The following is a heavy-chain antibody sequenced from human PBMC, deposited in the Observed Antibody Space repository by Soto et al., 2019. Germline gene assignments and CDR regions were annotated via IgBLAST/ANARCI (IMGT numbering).Heavy chain of an antibody. D-gene: IGHD6-13*01. V-gene: IGHV4-31*03. Sequence: SEPMSLTSTVFARFLATGSYYCGRLRQHPGKGLEWIGYIYYSGSTYYNPSLKSRVTVSVDTSKNQFSLKLSSVTAADTAVYYCARIRQQLVLYFDYWGQGTLVTASS. CDR3: ARIRQQLVLYFDY. CDR1: ARFLATGSYY. CDR2: IYYSGST. J-gene: IGHJ4*02.